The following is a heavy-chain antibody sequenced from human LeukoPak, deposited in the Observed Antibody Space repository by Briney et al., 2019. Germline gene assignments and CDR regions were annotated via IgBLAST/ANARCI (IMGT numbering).Heavy chain of an antibody. V-gene: IGHV4-39*01. CDR3: PTPYSGGYHGLDI. Sequence: PSETLSLTCTVSGGSISSSIYYWAWIRQPPGKGLEWIGSIYYSGATYYNPSLKSRVTISIDTSKNQFSLKLSSVTAADTAVYYCPTPYSGGYHGLDIWGQGTMVTVTS. CDR2: IYYSGAT. J-gene: IGHJ3*02. CDR1: GGSISSSIYY. D-gene: IGHD1-26*01.